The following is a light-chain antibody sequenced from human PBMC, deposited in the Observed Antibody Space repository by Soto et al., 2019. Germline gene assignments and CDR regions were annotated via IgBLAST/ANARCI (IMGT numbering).Light chain of an antibody. V-gene: IGKV1-5*01. J-gene: IGKJ1*01. CDR1: QSISSW. CDR2: DAS. CDR3: QHYNSYSEA. Sequence: DIQMTQSPSTLSASVGDRVTITCRASQSISSWLAWYQQKPGKAPKLLIYDASSLESGVPSRFSGSGSGTEFTLTISSLQPDDSATYYCQHYNSYSEAFGQGTKVDIK.